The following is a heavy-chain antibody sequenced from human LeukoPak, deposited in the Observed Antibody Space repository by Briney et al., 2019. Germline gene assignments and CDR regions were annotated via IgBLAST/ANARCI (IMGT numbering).Heavy chain of an antibody. CDR1: GYTFTSYY. CDR2: ISAYNDNT. J-gene: IGHJ4*02. Sequence: ASVKVSCKASGYTFTSYYMHWVRPAPGQGLEWMGWISAYNDNTNYAQKLQGRVTMTTDTSTSTAYMELRSLRSDDTAVYYCARDGAGRYYDSSGYYGDYWGQGTLVTVSS. CDR3: ARDGAGRYYDSSGYYGDY. D-gene: IGHD3-22*01. V-gene: IGHV1-18*04.